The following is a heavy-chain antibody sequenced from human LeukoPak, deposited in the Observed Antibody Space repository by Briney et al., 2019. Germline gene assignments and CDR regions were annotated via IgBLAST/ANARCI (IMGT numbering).Heavy chain of an antibody. CDR2: IYTSGST. CDR3: ARGQKYSYGYRVTELGSGYFDY. D-gene: IGHD5-18*01. J-gene: IGHJ4*02. V-gene: IGHV4-4*07. CDR1: GGSISSYY. Sequence: ETLSLTCTVSGGSISSYYWSWIRQPAGKGLEWIGRIYTSGSTNYNPSLKSRVTMSVDTSKNQFSLKLSSVTAADTAVYYCARGQKYSYGYRVTELGSGYFDYWGQGTLVTVSS.